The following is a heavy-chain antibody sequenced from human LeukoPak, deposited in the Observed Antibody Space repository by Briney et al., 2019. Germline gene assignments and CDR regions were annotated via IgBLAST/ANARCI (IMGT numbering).Heavy chain of an antibody. J-gene: IGHJ5*02. V-gene: IGHV3-9*01. D-gene: IGHD2-2*01. CDR1: GFTFDDYA. Sequence: HPGRSLRLSCAASGFTFDDYAMHWVRQAPGKGLEWISGISWNSGSIGYADSVKGRFTISRDNAKNSLYLQMNSLRAEDTALYYCAKGRDKYQLLSKNWFDPWGQGTLVTVSS. CDR3: AKGRDKYQLLSKNWFDP. CDR2: ISWNSGSI.